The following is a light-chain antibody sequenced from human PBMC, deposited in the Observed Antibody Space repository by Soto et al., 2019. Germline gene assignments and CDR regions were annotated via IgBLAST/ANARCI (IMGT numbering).Light chain of an antibody. CDR1: SSDVGGYNY. Sequence: QSVLTQPASVSGSPGQSITISCTGTSSDVGGYNYVSWYQHHPGKAPKLIIYHVTNRPSGVSNPFSGSKSGNTASLTISGLQPEDEADYYCSSYTTSNTRQIVFGTGTKVTVL. CDR2: HVT. V-gene: IGLV2-14*01. J-gene: IGLJ1*01. CDR3: SSYTTSNTRQIV.